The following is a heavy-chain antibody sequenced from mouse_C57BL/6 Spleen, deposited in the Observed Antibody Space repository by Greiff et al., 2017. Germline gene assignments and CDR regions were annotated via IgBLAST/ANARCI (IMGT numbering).Heavy chain of an antibody. D-gene: IGHD2-1*01. Sequence: QVQLQQSGPGLVQPSQCLSIPCTVSGFSLTSYGVHWVRQSPGKGLEWLGVIWRGGSTDYNAAFMSRLSITKDNSKSQVFFKMNSLQADDTAIYYSAKKKGGNYDYAKDYWGQGTSVTVSS. CDR3: AKKKGGNYDYAKDY. J-gene: IGHJ4*01. V-gene: IGHV2-5*01. CDR1: GFSLTSYG. CDR2: IWRGGST.